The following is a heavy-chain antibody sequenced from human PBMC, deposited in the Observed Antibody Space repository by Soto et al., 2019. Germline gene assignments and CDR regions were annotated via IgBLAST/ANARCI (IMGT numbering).Heavy chain of an antibody. J-gene: IGHJ6*02. D-gene: IGHD3-10*01. CDR2: IWYDGSNK. CDR3: ARDRGMVRGRPYYDMDV. Sequence: GGSLRLSCAASGFTFSSYGMHWVRQAPGKGLEWVAVIWYDGSNKYYADSVKGRFTISRDNSKNTLYLQMNSLRAEDTAVYYCARDRGMVRGRPYYDMDVWGQGTTVTVSS. V-gene: IGHV3-33*01. CDR1: GFTFSSYG.